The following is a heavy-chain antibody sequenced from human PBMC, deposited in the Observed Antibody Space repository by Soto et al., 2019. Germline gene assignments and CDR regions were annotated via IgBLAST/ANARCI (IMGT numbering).Heavy chain of an antibody. J-gene: IGHJ4*02. CDR1: GFTFSSYG. V-gene: IGHV3-33*01. CDR3: ARDGSAMGLTH. Sequence: GGSLRLSCAASGFTFSSYGMHWVRQAPGKGLEWVAVIWYDGSNKYYADSVKGRFTISRDNSKNTLYLQMNSLRAEDTAVYYCARDGSAMGLTHWGQGTLVTVSS. CDR2: IWYDGSNK. D-gene: IGHD5-18*01.